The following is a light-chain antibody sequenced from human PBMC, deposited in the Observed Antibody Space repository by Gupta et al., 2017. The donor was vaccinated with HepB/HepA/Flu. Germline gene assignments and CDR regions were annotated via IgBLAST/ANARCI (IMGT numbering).Light chain of an antibody. V-gene: IGKV2-24*01. CDR1: ESLVNSEGSIY. Sequence: DAVLTQSPLSLSVALGQPASISCRSSESLVNSEGSIYFNWLHQRPGQPPRLLIYKSSIRFSGDPDRFRGSGTGTDFTLHISRVEAEDVGLYYCMQTSHFPRTFGLGTRVEIK. CDR3: MQTSHFPRT. CDR2: KSS. J-gene: IGKJ1*01.